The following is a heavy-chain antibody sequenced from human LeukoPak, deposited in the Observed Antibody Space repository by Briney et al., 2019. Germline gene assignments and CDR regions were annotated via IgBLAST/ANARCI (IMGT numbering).Heavy chain of an antibody. J-gene: IGHJ4*02. V-gene: IGHV3-48*03. CDR1: GFTFFSYE. Sequence: GGSLTLSCAASGFTFFSYEMNWVRQAPGKGLEWVSHISSSSITIYYADSVKGRFTISRDNAKNSLYLQMNSLRAEDTAVYYCARRYSYGSMGLDYWGQGTLVTVSS. CDR2: ISSSSITI. D-gene: IGHD5-18*01. CDR3: ARRYSYGSMGLDY.